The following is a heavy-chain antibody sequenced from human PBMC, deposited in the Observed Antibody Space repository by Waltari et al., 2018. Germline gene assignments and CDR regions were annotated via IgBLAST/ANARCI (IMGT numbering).Heavy chain of an antibody. V-gene: IGHV3-7*01. CDR2: IRPEESEE. J-gene: IGHJ3*01. CDR3: ARDKGYGFDL. CDR1: GITLSNHW. Sequence: EERLVESGGGLVQPGGSLRLSCDASGITLSNHWMSWVRQAPGKGPEWLANIRPEESEEFYVDSVKGRFSISRDNAKSALFLQMNSLRAEDTALYYCARDKGYGFDLWGQGTRVTVSS.